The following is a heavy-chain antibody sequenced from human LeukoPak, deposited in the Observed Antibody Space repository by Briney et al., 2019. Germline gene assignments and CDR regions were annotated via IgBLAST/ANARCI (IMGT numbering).Heavy chain of an antibody. V-gene: IGHV3-9*01. Sequence: PGGSLRLSCAASGFTFDDYAMHWVRQAPGKGLEWVSGISWNSGSIGYADSVKGRFTISRDNAKNSLYLQMNSLRAEDTALYYCAKDRQSYYGSGSYSEYWGQGTLVTVSS. J-gene: IGHJ4*02. CDR3: AKDRQSYYGSGSYSEY. D-gene: IGHD3-10*01. CDR2: ISWNSGSI. CDR1: GFTFDDYA.